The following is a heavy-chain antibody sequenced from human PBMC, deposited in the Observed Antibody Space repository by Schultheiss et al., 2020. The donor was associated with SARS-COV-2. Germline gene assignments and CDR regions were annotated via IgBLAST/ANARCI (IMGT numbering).Heavy chain of an antibody. Sequence: SQTLSLTCTVSGDSISNYYWSWVRQPAGKGLEWIGYIYYSGSTNYNPSLKSRVTISVDTSKNQFSLNLDSVTAADTAVYYCAKEGGTIFGVVTPFQYMDVWGKGTTVTVSS. V-gene: IGHV4-59*01. D-gene: IGHD3-3*01. CDR3: AKEGGTIFGVVTPFQYMDV. J-gene: IGHJ6*03. CDR1: GDSISNYY. CDR2: IYYSGST.